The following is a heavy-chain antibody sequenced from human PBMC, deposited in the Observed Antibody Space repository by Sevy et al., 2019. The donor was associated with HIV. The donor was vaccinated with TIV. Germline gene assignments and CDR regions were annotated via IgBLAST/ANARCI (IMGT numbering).Heavy chain of an antibody. CDR1: GITFTIYT. CDR3: AREDSNGVCYSH. J-gene: IGHJ4*02. CDR2: ISSSSSYI. V-gene: IGHV3-21*01. Sequence: GGSLRLSCAASGITFTIYTMNWVRQAPGKGLEWVSSISSSSSYIYYEDSVKGRFTISRDNAKSSLYLQMNSLRAEDTAVYYCAREDSNGVCYSHWGQGTLVTVSS. D-gene: IGHD2-8*01.